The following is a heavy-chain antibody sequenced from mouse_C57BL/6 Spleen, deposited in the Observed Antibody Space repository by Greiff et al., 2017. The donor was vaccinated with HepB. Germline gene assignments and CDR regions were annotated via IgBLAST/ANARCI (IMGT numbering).Heavy chain of an antibody. CDR1: GYAFSSSW. J-gene: IGHJ1*03. CDR3: ARGVYYGSSWWYFDV. CDR2: IYPGDGDT. D-gene: IGHD1-1*01. V-gene: IGHV1-82*01. Sequence: QVQLLQSGPELVKPGASVKISCKASGYAFSSSWMNWVKQRPGKGLEWIGRIYPGDGDTNYNGKFKGKATLTADKSSSTAYMQLSSLTSEDSAVYFCARGVYYGSSWWYFDVWGTGTTVTVSS.